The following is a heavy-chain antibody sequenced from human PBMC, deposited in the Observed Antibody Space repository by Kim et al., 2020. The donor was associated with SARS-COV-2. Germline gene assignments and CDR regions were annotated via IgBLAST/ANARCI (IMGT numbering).Heavy chain of an antibody. CDR1: GFTFSSYW. CDR3: ARGILTGYSSRGVFDY. Sequence: GGSLRLSCAASGFTFSSYWMSWVRQAPGKGLEWVANIKHDGSEKYFVDSVKGRFTISRDNAKSSLYLEMNSLRAEDTAVYYCARGILTGYSSRGVFDYWGQGTLVTVSS. J-gene: IGHJ4*02. CDR2: IKHDGSEK. D-gene: IGHD3-9*01. V-gene: IGHV3-7*04.